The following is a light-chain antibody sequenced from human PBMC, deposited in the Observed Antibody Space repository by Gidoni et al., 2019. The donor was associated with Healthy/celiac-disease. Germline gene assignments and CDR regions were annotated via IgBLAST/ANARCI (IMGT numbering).Light chain of an antibody. CDR3: LLSYSGAHWV. CDR1: TGAVTSGHY. V-gene: IGLV7-46*01. Sequence: QAVVTKEPSMTVYPGGTVTLTCGSSTGAVTSGHYPYWFQQKPGQAPRTLIYDTSNKHSWTPAWFSGSLLGGKAALTLSGAQPEDEAEYYCLLSYSGAHWVFGGGTKLTVL. J-gene: IGLJ3*02. CDR2: DTS.